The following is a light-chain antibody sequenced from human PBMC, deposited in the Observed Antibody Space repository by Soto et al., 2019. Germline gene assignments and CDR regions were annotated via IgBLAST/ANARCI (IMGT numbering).Light chain of an antibody. Sequence: ILFTQSPASLCLSPGERATLSCRASQSVSSYLAWYQQKPGQAPRLLIYDASKRATGIPGRLSGSGSGTDFTLTIRRLEPEDFAVYYCQQYGSSGTFGQGTKVDIK. J-gene: IGKJ1*01. CDR3: QQYGSSGT. CDR1: QSVSSY. V-gene: IGKV3-20*01. CDR2: DAS.